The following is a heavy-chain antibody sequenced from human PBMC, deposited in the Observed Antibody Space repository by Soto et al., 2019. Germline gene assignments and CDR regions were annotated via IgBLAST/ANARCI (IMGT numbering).Heavy chain of an antibody. CDR2: IYWDADE. CDR3: AHSRNLITEDAQVGDFDY. J-gene: IGHJ4*02. V-gene: IGHV2-5*02. D-gene: IGHD3-10*01. CDR1: GFSLTTDGEG. Sequence: QISLKESGPTLVKPTQTLKLTCSFSGFSLTTDGEGVGWVSQPPGEALEWLALIYWDADERYSPSLKTRLTITKDPSKNQVGLIMTNMDPVDTATYYCAHSRNLITEDAQVGDFDYWGQGTLVTVSS.